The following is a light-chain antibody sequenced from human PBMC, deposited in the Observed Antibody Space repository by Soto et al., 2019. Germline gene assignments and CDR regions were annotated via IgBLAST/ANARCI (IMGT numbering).Light chain of an antibody. CDR2: DAS. V-gene: IGKV3-20*01. Sequence: EIVLTQSPDTLSLSPGERATLSCRASQSVRSNYLAWYQQKPGQAPRFLIYDASSRATGIPDRFSGSGSGTDSALTISRLEPEDFAVYYCQQSGRSPLTFGGGTKVEIK. CDR3: QQSGRSPLT. J-gene: IGKJ4*01. CDR1: QSVRSNY.